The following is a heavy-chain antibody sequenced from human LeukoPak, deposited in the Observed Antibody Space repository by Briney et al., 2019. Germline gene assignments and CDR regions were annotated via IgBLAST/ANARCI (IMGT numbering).Heavy chain of an antibody. CDR3: ARDPDYYDSSGYSSSLRY. Sequence: GASVKVSCKASGGTFSSYAISWVRQAPGQGLEWMGGIIPIFGTANYAQKFQGRVTITADESTSTAYMELSSLRSEDTAVYYCARDPDYYDSSGYSSSLRYWGQGTLVTVSS. V-gene: IGHV1-69*13. CDR1: GGTFSSYA. J-gene: IGHJ4*02. D-gene: IGHD3-22*01. CDR2: IIPIFGTA.